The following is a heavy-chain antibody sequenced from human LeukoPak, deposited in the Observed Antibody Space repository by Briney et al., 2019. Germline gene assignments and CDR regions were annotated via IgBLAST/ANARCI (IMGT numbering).Heavy chain of an antibody. CDR1: GFTFSTYW. CDR2: FNSDGRSA. J-gene: IGHJ4*02. V-gene: IGHV3-74*01. D-gene: IGHD4-17*01. CDR3: ARGRYYLDS. Sequence: GGSLRLSCAASGFTFSTYWMHWVRHAPGKGLVWVSRFNSDGRSAYYADSVKGRFTISRDNAKNTLYLQMNSLRAEDTAVYYCARGRYYLDSWGQGTLVTVSS.